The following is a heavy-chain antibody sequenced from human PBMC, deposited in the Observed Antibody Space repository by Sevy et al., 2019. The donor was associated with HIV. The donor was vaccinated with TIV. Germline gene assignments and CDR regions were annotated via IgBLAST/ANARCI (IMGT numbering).Heavy chain of an antibody. D-gene: IGHD5-18*01. Sequence: ASVKVSCKASGYTFTGYYIHWVRQAPGQGLEWMGWINPNIGDTNYEQNFQGRVTMTRDTSIKTAYMDLRRLKSEDTAVYYCATTTRGYSYDSFPDTFDIWGQGTMVTVSS. V-gene: IGHV1-2*02. CDR2: INPNIGDT. CDR3: ATTTRGYSYDSFPDTFDI. J-gene: IGHJ3*02. CDR1: GYTFTGYY.